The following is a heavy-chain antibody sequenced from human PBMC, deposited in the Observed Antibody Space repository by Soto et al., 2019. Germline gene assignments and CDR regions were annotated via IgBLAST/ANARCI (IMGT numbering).Heavy chain of an antibody. D-gene: IGHD3-3*01. CDR3: ARLRAIFGADY. V-gene: IGHV4-39*01. Sequence: QLQLQESGPGLVKPSETLSLTCTVSGGSISSSSYYWGWIRQPPGKGLEWIGSIYYSGSTYYNPSLKSRVTLSVDTSKNQFSLKLSSVTAADTAVYYCARLRAIFGADYWGQGTLVTVSS. J-gene: IGHJ4*02. CDR1: GGSISSSSYY. CDR2: IYYSGST.